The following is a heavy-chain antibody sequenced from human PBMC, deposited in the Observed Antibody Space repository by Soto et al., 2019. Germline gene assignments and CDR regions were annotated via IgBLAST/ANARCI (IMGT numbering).Heavy chain of an antibody. D-gene: IGHD3-3*01. CDR1: GFTFSSYS. V-gene: IGHV3-48*01. CDR3: ARDWLRFLEWLSSPDAFDI. Sequence: GGSLRLSCAASGFTFSSYSMNWVRQAPGKGLEWVSYISSSSTIYYADSVKGRFTISRDNAKNSLYLQMNSLRAEDTAVYYCARDWLRFLEWLSSPDAFDIWGQGTMVTVSS. J-gene: IGHJ3*02. CDR2: ISSSSTI.